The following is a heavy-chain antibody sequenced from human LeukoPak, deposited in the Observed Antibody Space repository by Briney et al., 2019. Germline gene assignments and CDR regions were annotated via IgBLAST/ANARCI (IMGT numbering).Heavy chain of an antibody. J-gene: IGHJ3*02. D-gene: IGHD3-3*01. CDR1: GFTFSSYG. CDR2: ISYDGSNK. CDR3: AKPGYYDFWSGDSDAFDI. Sequence: GGSLRLSCAASGFTFSSYGMHWVRQAPGKGLEWVAVISYDGSNKYYADSVKGRFTISRDNSKNTLYLQMNSLRAEDTAVYYCAKPGYYDFWSGDSDAFDIWGQGTMVTVSS. V-gene: IGHV3-30*18.